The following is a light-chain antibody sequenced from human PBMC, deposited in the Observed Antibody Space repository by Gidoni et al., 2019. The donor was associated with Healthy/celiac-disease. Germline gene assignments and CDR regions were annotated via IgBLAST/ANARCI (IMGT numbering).Light chain of an antibody. Sequence: DIEMTQSPSSLSASVGDRVTITCRARQSISSYLNWYQQKPGQAPKLLIYAASSLQIGVPSRFSGSGSGTDFTLTISSLQPEDFATYYCQQSYSTPLTFGGGTKVEIK. CDR1: QSISSY. CDR3: QQSYSTPLT. CDR2: AAS. J-gene: IGKJ4*01. V-gene: IGKV1-39*01.